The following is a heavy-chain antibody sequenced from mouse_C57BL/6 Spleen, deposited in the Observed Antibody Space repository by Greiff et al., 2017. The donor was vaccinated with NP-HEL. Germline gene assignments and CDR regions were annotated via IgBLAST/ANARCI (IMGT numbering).Heavy chain of an antibody. CDR2: IDPSDSYT. V-gene: IGHV1-69*01. J-gene: IGHJ4*01. CDR3: ARNYDYDGYAMDY. D-gene: IGHD2-4*01. CDR1: GYTFTSYW. Sequence: VQLQQPGAELVMPGASVKLSCKASGYTFTSYWMHWVKQRPGQGLEWIGEIDPSDSYTNYNQKFKGKSTLTVDKSSSTAYMQLSSLTSEDSAVYYCARNYDYDGYAMDYWGQGTSVTVSS.